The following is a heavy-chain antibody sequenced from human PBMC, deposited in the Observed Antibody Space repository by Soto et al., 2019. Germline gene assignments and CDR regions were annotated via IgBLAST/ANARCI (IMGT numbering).Heavy chain of an antibody. Sequence: GGSLRLSCAASGFTFSSYSMNWVRQAPWKGLGWVSSISSSSSYIYYADSVKGRFTISRDNAKNSLYLQMNSLRAEDTAVYYCARGRYCSGGSCYFDYWGQGTLVTVSS. CDR1: GFTFSSYS. V-gene: IGHV3-21*01. D-gene: IGHD2-15*01. J-gene: IGHJ4*02. CDR3: ARGRYCSGGSCYFDY. CDR2: ISSSSSYI.